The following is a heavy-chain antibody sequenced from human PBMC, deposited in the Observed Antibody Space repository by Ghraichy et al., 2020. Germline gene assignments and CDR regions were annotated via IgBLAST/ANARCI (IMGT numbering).Heavy chain of an antibody. CDR3: AKDQRFPNDYFDS. CDR1: GFTFSSYA. V-gene: IGHV3-23*01. Sequence: GGSLRLSCAASGFTFSSYAMSWVRQAPGKGLEWVSAISDVGSSTWYADSVKGRFTIARDNSRNTLFLQVNSLRAEDTAVYYCAKDQRFPNDYFDSWGQGTLVTVSS. CDR2: ISDVGSST. D-gene: IGHD3-3*01. J-gene: IGHJ4*02.